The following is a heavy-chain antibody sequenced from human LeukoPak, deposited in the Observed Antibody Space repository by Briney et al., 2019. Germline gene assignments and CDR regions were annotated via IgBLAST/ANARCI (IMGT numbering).Heavy chain of an antibody. Sequence: AGGSLRLSCAASGFTFSSYGMSWVRQAPGKGLEWVSAISGSGGSTYYADSVKGRFTISRDNSKNTLYLQMYSLRAGDTALYYCAKGDRGVLIIPSTEFDYWGQGTLVTVSS. CDR2: ISGSGGST. CDR3: AKGDRGVLIIPSTEFDY. D-gene: IGHD3-9*01. V-gene: IGHV3-23*01. CDR1: GFTFSSYG. J-gene: IGHJ4*02.